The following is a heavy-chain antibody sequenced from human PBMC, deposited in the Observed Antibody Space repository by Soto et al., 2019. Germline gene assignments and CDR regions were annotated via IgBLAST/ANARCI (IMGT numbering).Heavy chain of an antibody. D-gene: IGHD5-18*01. CDR1: GFTFSSYS. V-gene: IGHV3-21*01. Sequence: EVQLVESGGGLVKPGGSLRLSCAASGFTFSSYSMNWVRQAPGKGLEWVSSISSSSSYIYYADSVKGRFTISRDNAKNSLYLQMNSLRAEDTAVYYCVRDRWSGYSYGSTNDYWGQGTLVTVSS. CDR3: VRDRWSGYSYGSTNDY. CDR2: ISSSSSYI. J-gene: IGHJ4*02.